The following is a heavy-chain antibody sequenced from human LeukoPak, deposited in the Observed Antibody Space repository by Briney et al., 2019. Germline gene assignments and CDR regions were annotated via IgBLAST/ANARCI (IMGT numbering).Heavy chain of an antibody. CDR1: GGTFSSYA. J-gene: IGHJ4*02. D-gene: IGHD3-3*01. CDR3: ARELGIFGVVNNDY. V-gene: IGHV1-69*05. CDR2: IIPIFGAA. Sequence: SVKVSCKASGGTFSSYAISWVRQAPGQGLEWMGRIIPIFGAANYAQKFQGRVTITTDESTSTAYMELSSLRSEDTAVYYCARELGIFGVVNNDYWGQGTLVTVSS.